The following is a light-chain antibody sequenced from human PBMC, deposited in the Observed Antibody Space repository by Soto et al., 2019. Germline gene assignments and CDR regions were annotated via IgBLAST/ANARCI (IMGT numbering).Light chain of an antibody. CDR3: TSYAGGNNV. Sequence: QSALTQPPSASGSPGQSVTISCTGTSSDVGGYNYVSWYLQHAGKVPKLMVYEVNKRPSGVPDGNSGSKSGNTASLTVSGLQAEDEADYYCTSYAGGNNVFGTGTQGSV. J-gene: IGLJ1*01. CDR1: SSDVGGYNY. V-gene: IGLV2-8*01. CDR2: EVN.